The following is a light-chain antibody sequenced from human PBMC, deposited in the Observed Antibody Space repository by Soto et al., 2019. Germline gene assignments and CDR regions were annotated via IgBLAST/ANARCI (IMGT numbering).Light chain of an antibody. CDR2: LAS. CDR1: ETITSY. V-gene: IGKV1-39*01. J-gene: IGKJ4*01. Sequence: DIQMTQSPSSLSSSVGDRITITYRASETITSYLHWYQQIPGKAPILLIFLASKSHRGVPSRLRGSGSGTNFTPTISGLQPADCSIYFCPQSYIQQITFGGGTKVDIK. CDR3: PQSYIQQIT.